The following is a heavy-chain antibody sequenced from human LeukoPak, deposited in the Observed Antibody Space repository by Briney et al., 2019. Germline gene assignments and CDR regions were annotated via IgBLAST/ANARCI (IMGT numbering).Heavy chain of an antibody. CDR1: GFTFSSYA. D-gene: IGHD3-10*01. J-gene: IGHJ4*02. V-gene: IGHV3-23*01. CDR3: AKYYYGSGSSDFDY. CDR2: ISGSGGST. Sequence: GESLRLSCAASGFTFSSYAMNWVRQAPGKGLEWVSAISGSGGSTYYADSVKGRFTISRDNSKNTLYLQMNSLRAEDTAVYYCAKYYYGSGSSDFDYWGQGTLVTVSS.